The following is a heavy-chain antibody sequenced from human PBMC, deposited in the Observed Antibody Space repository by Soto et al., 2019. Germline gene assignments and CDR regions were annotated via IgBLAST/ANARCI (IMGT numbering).Heavy chain of an antibody. CDR1: GHTFTGXX. CDR2: INPDGDVT. J-gene: IGHJ4*02. Sequence: XXXXCKASGHTFTGXXXXXVRQAPGXXXXXMGIINPDGDVTTYAHKFRGRVTLTREMXXXXXYMEXRSLTSEDTAVYYCASKFSRGXFQYFDTWGQGTLVTVSS. D-gene: IGHD4-4*01. CDR3: ASKFSRGXFQYFDT. V-gene: IGHV1-46*01.